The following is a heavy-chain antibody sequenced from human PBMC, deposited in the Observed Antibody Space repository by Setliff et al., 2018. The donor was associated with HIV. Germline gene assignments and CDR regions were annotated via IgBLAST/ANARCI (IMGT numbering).Heavy chain of an antibody. J-gene: IGHJ4*02. CDR1: GYTFTNYA. CDR3: AREIYD. D-gene: IGHD4-17*01. CDR2: INTNTGHP. V-gene: IGHV7-4-1*02. Sequence: ASVKVSCKGSGYTFTNYAINWVRQAPGQGLEWMGWINTNTGHPIYARGSTGRFIFSLDTSVNTAFLQINSLKADDTALYYCAREIYDWGQGTLVTVSS.